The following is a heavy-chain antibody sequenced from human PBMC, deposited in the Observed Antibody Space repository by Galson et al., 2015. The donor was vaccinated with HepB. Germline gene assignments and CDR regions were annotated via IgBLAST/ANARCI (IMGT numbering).Heavy chain of an antibody. Sequence: SLRLSCAASGFTFSSYWMSWVRQAPGKGLEWVANIKQDGSEKYYVDSVKGRFTISRDNAKNSLYLQMNSLRAEDTAVYYCARDGAVADRPHEYYYYGMVVWGQGTTVTVSS. CDR1: GFTFSSYW. CDR2: IKQDGSEK. D-gene: IGHD6-19*01. CDR3: ARDGAVADRPHEYYYYGMVV. V-gene: IGHV3-7*03. J-gene: IGHJ6*02.